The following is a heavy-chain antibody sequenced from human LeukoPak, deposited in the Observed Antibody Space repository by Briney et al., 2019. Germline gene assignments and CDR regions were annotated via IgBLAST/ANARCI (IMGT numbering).Heavy chain of an antibody. CDR2: ISAYYGNT. V-gene: IGHV1-18*01. J-gene: IGHJ4*02. CDR3: ARDPHSIDPPPYTVVPYYFDY. CDR1: GYTFTSYG. D-gene: IGHD4-23*01. Sequence: GASVKVSCKASGYTFTSYGISWVRQAPGQGLEWMGWISAYYGNTDYAQKLQGRVTMTTDTSTSTAYMELRSLRSDDTAVYYCARDPHSIDPPPYTVVPYYFDYWGQGTLVTVSS.